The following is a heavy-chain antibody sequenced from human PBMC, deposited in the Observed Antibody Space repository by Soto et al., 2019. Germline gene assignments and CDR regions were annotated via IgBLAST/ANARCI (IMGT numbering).Heavy chain of an antibody. CDR2: IYPGDSDT. CDR3: ARQVAATPETPDY. D-gene: IGHD2-15*01. Sequence: GESLKISCKGSGYSFTSYWIGWVRQMPGKGLEWMGIIYPGDSDTRYSPSFQGQVAISADKSISTAYLQWSSLKASDTAMYYCARQVAATPETPDYWGQGTLVTVSS. V-gene: IGHV5-51*01. CDR1: GYSFTSYW. J-gene: IGHJ4*02.